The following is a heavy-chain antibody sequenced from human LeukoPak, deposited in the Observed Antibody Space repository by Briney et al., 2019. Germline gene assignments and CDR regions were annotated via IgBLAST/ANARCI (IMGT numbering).Heavy chain of an antibody. V-gene: IGHV3-23*01. D-gene: IGHD2-2*01. CDR1: GFTFSSYA. Sequence: GGSLRLSCAASGFTFSSYAMSWVRQAPGKGLEWVSAISGSGGSTYYADSVKGRFTISRDNSKNTLYLQMNSLRAEDTAVYYCATSRYQGEYYFDYWGQGTLVTVSS. CDR2: ISGSGGST. CDR3: ATSRYQGEYYFDY. J-gene: IGHJ4*02.